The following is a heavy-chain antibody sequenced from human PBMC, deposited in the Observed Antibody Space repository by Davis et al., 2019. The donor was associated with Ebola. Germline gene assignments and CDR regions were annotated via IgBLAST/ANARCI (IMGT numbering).Heavy chain of an antibody. D-gene: IGHD3-3*01. Sequence: GESLKISCAVSGFAVSSNHMGWVRQAPGTGLEWVSVIYDQTTASPDALRGRFIISRDKSNNTLYLQMNTLRAEDTAVYHCAKGGHGSVYDYYTLDVWGQGTTVTVSS. CDR2: IYDQTT. CDR3: AKGGHGSVYDYYTLDV. CDR1: GFAVSSNH. V-gene: IGHV3-53*01. J-gene: IGHJ6*02.